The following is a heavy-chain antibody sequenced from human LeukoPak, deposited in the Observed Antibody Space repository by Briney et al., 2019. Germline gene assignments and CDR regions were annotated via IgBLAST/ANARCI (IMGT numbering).Heavy chain of an antibody. J-gene: IGHJ3*01. Sequence: GGSLSLSCAASELTASSNCMTRVRQALGKGLEWVSFIYSDGSTYYADSVRGRFTISRDNSKKSLYLQMKSLRREDTAFYYCVKDILRGDLAAPGRDPYDAFDVWGQGTMVTVSS. CDR2: IYSDGST. CDR3: VKDILRGDLAAPGRDPYDAFDV. D-gene: IGHD6-13*01. CDR1: ELTASSNC. V-gene: IGHV3-53*05.